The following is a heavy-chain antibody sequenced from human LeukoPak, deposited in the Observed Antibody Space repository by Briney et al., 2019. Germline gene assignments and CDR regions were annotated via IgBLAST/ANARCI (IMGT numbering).Heavy chain of an antibody. V-gene: IGHV3-7*03. J-gene: IGHJ6*04. CDR3: ARDQGTRIVVVPAYDNYYGMDV. CDR1: GFTFSSYW. Sequence: GGSLRLSCAASGFTFSSYWMSWVRQAPGKGLEGVANIKQDGSEKYYEDSVKGRFTISRDNAKNSLYLQMNSLRAEDTAVYYCARDQGTRIVVVPAYDNYYGMDVWGKGTTVTVSS. CDR2: IKQDGSEK. D-gene: IGHD2-2*01.